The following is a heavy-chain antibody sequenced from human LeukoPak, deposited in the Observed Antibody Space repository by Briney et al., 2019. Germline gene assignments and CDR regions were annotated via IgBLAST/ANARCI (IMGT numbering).Heavy chain of an antibody. V-gene: IGHV3-23*01. J-gene: IGHJ4*02. D-gene: IGHD3-22*01. Sequence: GGSLRLSCAASGFTFSSYAISWVRQAPGKGLEWVSAISGSGGSTYYADSVKGRFTISRDNSKNTLYLQMNSLRAEDTAVYYCAKLSDYYDSSGYYRYFDYWGQGTLVTVSS. CDR1: GFTFSSYA. CDR3: AKLSDYYDSSGYYRYFDY. CDR2: ISGSGGST.